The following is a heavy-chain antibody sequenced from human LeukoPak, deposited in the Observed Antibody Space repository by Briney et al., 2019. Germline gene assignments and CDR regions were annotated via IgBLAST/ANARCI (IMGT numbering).Heavy chain of an antibody. CDR2: INQDGSEK. V-gene: IGHV3-7*01. CDR1: RFTFSSYW. CDR3: ARDRGSSWPIDY. Sequence: GGSLRLSCAASRFTFSSYWMSWVRQAPGKGLEWVANINQDGSEKYYVDSVKGRFTISRDNAKNSLYLQMNSLRAEDTAVYYCARDRGSSWPIDYWGQGTLVTVSS. D-gene: IGHD6-13*01. J-gene: IGHJ4*02.